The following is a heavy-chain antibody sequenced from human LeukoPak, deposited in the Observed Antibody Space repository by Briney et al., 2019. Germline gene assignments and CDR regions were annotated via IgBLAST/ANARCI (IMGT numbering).Heavy chain of an antibody. D-gene: IGHD6-6*01. CDR2: IYYSGST. J-gene: IGHJ5*02. CDR3: ARAKVAARPGWFDP. Sequence: PSETLSLTCTVSGGSISSYYRSWIRQPPGKGLEWIGYIYYSGSTNYNPSLKSRVTISVDTSKNQFSLKLSSVTAADTAVYYCARAKVAARPGWFDPWGQGTLVTVSS. V-gene: IGHV4-59*01. CDR1: GGSISSYY.